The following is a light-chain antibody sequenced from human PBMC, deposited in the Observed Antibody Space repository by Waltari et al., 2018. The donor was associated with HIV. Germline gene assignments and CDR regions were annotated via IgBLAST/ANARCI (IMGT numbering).Light chain of an antibody. Sequence: SSELTQPPSVSVSPGQTARITCSGDASPKPYHQWFQQKPGQAPLVVIQKNTERPSGIPERVSASRAGTTVTLTSSGVQTDDEADYYCLSADSSGTYVFGPGTTVTVL. CDR2: KNT. J-gene: IGLJ1*01. CDR1: ASPKPY. CDR3: LSADSSGTYV. V-gene: IGLV3-25*03.